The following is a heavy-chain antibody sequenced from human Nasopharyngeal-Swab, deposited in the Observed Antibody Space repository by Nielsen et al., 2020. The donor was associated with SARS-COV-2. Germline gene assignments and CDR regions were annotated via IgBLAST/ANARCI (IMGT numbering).Heavy chain of an antibody. CDR3: ARDGVEIVIATGILDY. Sequence: ASVKVSCKASGYTFTSYAIHWVRQAPGQRLEWMGWINAGNGNTKYSQKFQGRVTITRDTSASTAYMELSSLRSEDTAVYYCARDGVEIVIATGILDYWGQGTLVTVSS. J-gene: IGHJ4*02. CDR1: GYTFTSYA. D-gene: IGHD2-21*01. V-gene: IGHV1-3*01. CDR2: INAGNGNT.